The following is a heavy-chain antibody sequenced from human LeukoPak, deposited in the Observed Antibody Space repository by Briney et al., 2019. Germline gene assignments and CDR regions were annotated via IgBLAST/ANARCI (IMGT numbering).Heavy chain of an antibody. D-gene: IGHD2-2*01. CDR1: GGTFSSYA. J-gene: IGHJ6*02. Sequence: SVKVSCKASGGTFSSYAISWVRQAPGQGLEWMGGIIPSFGTANYAQKFQGRVTITADESTSTAYMELSSLRSEDTAVYYCASNLGYCSSTSCHAHRLDYYYYYGMDVWGQGTTVTVSS. V-gene: IGHV1-69*01. CDR2: IIPSFGTA. CDR3: ASNLGYCSSTSCHAHRLDYYYYYGMDV.